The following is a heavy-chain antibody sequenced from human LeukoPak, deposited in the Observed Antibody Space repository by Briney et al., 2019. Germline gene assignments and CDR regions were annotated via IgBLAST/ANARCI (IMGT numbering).Heavy chain of an antibody. J-gene: IGHJ4*02. CDR3: ASGLQLDY. D-gene: IGHD4-11*01. V-gene: IGHV4-34*01. Sequence: SETLSLTCAVYGGSFSGYYWSWIRQPPGKGLEWIGEINHGGSTNYNPSLKSRVTISVDTSKNQFSLKLSSVTAADTAVYYCASGLQLDYWGQGTLVTVSS. CDR1: GGSFSGYY. CDR2: INHGGST.